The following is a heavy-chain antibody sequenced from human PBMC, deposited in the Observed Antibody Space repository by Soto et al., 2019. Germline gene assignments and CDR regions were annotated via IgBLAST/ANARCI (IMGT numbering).Heavy chain of an antibody. CDR2: IYYSGST. CDR3: ARDTVVTLGPYYYYGMDV. D-gene: IGHD2-15*01. CDR1: GGSISSGGYY. V-gene: IGHV4-31*03. J-gene: IGHJ6*02. Sequence: QVQLQESGPGLVKPSQTLSLTCTVSGGSISSGGYYWSWIRQHPGKGLEWIGYIYYSGSTYYNPSRKSRVTLSADQSKIPFSLKLSSVNAADTAVYYCARDTVVTLGPYYYYGMDVWGQGTTVTVSS.